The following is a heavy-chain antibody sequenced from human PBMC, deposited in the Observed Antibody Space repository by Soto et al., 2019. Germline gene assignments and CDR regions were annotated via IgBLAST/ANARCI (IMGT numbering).Heavy chain of an antibody. CDR2: MNPNSGKI. CDR3: ASHIVVVTAIEYLDY. Sequence: APVKVSCQASGYTLTNYDINWVRQATGQGPEYMGWMNPNSGKIGYVQKFQGRVTMTSNTSISTAYMELSSLRFEDTAVYYCASHIVVVTAIEYLDYWGQGTLVTVSS. D-gene: IGHD2-21*02. V-gene: IGHV1-8*01. J-gene: IGHJ4*02. CDR1: GYTLTNYD.